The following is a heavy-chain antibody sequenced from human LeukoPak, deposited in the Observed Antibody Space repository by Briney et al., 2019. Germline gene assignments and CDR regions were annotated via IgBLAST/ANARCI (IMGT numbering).Heavy chain of an antibody. CDR3: AGGTVVVPAAIA. CDR1: GGSISSYY. J-gene: IGHJ5*02. Sequence: SETLSPTCTVSGGSISSYYWSWIRQPPGKGLEWIGYIYYSGSTNYNPSLKTRVTISVDTSKNQFSLKLTSVTAADTAVYYCAGGTVVVPAAIAWGQGTLVTVSS. V-gene: IGHV4-59*01. CDR2: IYYSGST. D-gene: IGHD2-2*02.